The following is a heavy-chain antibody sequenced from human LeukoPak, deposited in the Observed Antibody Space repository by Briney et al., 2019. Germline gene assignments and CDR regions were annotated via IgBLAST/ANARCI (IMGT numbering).Heavy chain of an antibody. D-gene: IGHD5-24*01. CDR3: ARDRRDGYNPLADY. J-gene: IGHJ4*02. V-gene: IGHV3-11*01. Sequence: YADSVKGRFTISRDNAKNSLYLQMNSLRAEDTAVYYCARDRRDGYNPLADYWGQGTLVTVSS.